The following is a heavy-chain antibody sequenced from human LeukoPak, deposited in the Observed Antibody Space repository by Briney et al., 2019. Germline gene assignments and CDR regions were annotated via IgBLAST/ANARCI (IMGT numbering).Heavy chain of an antibody. CDR1: GFTFSSYA. V-gene: IGHV3-23*01. CDR2: ISGSGGGT. CDR3: AKVVVVNSYYFDY. Sequence: GGSLRLSCAASGFTFSSYAMSWVRQAPGKGLEWVSAISGSGGGTYYADSVKGRFTISRDNSKNTLYLQMNSLRAEDTAVYYCAKVVVVNSYYFDYWGQGTLVTVSS. D-gene: IGHD3-22*01. J-gene: IGHJ4*02.